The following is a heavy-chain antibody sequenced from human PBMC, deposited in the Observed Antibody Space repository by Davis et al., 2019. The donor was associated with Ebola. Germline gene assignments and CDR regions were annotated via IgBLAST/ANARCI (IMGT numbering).Heavy chain of an antibody. J-gene: IGHJ4*02. D-gene: IGHD3-3*01. CDR2: IHNSGST. CDR1: GVSISSNGYY. V-gene: IGHV4-31*03. Sequence: SETLSLTCTVSGVSISSNGYYWNWIRHHPGKGLEWIGYIHNSGSTSYNPSLKSRVSVSIDTSKNQFSLKMTSVTAADTAGYYCARGWAIFGVALDYYFDFWGQGSLVTVSS. CDR3: ARGWAIFGVALDYYFDF.